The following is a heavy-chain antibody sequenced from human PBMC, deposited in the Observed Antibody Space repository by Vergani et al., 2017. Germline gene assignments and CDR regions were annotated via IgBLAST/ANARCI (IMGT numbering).Heavy chain of an antibody. V-gene: IGHV3-30*02. CDR3: AKGLDTTMVPLGMDV. Sequence: VQLLQSEGAVVQPGGSLRLSCVASGFTFSSHAMSWVRQAPGKGLQWVAFIRFDGNKKYFADSVRGRLTLSRDNSRNTLYLQMNSLRVEDTAVYYCAKGLDTTMVPLGMDVWGQGTTVTVSS. D-gene: IGHD5-18*01. CDR1: GFTFSSHA. CDR2: IRFDGNKK. J-gene: IGHJ6*02.